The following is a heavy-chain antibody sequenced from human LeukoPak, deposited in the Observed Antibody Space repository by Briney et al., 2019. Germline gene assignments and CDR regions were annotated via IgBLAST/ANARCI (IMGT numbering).Heavy chain of an antibody. J-gene: IGHJ4*02. CDR2: TSPDQRLK. D-gene: IGHD1-26*01. CDR3: TRDPILGAPDYFDY. Sequence: GRSLRLSCAASGFTFANYVTHWVRQVPGKGLEWVAVTSPDQRLKFYGDSVKGRFTISRDNSKNTMYLQMNNLREEDTALYYCTRDPILGAPDYFDYWGQGTLVTVSS. CDR1: GFTFANYV. V-gene: IGHV3-30*04.